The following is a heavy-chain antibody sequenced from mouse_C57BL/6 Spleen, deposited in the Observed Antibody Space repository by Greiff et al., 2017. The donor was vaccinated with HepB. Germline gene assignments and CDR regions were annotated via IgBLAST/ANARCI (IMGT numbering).Heavy chain of an antibody. Sequence: EVQLQQSGPELVKPGASVKIPCKASGYTFTDYNMDWVKQSHGKSLEWIGDINPNNGGTIYNQKFKGKATLTVDKSSSTAYMELRSLTSEDTAVYYCARGYYSNFYFFAYWGQGTLVTVSA. CDR2: INPNNGGT. D-gene: IGHD2-5*01. J-gene: IGHJ3*01. V-gene: IGHV1-18*01. CDR1: GYTFTDYN. CDR3: ARGYYSNFYFFAY.